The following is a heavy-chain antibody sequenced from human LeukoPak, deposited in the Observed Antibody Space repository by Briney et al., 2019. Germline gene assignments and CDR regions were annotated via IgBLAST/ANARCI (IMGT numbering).Heavy chain of an antibody. D-gene: IGHD3-9*01. CDR1: GFTFSDYY. V-gene: IGHV3-11*01. J-gene: IGHJ4*02. CDR3: AIAPLYYDILTGQVFN. Sequence: GGSLRLSCAASGFTFSDYYMSWIRQAPGKGLEWVSYISSSGSTIYYADSVKGRFTISRDNAKNSLYLQMNSLRAEDTAVYYCAIAPLYYDILTGQVFNWGQGTRVTVSS. CDR2: ISSSGSTI.